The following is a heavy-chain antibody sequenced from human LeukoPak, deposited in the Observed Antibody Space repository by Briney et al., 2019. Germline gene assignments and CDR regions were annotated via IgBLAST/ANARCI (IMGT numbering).Heavy chain of an antibody. CDR3: ASVPMIVVVFPPRLDF. CDR2: INPNTGGT. V-gene: IGHV1-2*02. J-gene: IGHJ4*02. CDR1: GYTFTGYY. D-gene: IGHD3-22*01. Sequence: ASEKVSCKTSGYTFTGYYMHWVRQAPGQGLEWMGWINPNTGGTNYGQKFQGRVTMTSDTSLSTAYMELSSLKSDDTAMYYGASVPMIVVVFPPRLDFWGQGTLVTVSS.